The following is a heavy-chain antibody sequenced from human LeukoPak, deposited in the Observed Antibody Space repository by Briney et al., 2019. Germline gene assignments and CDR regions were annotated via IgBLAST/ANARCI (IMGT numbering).Heavy chain of an antibody. CDR3: ARDWSTTGWYSDY. CDR1: GYTFTGYY. V-gene: IGHV1-2*02. CDR2: INPNTGGT. D-gene: IGHD6-19*01. Sequence: ASVKVSCKASGYTFTGYYMHWVRQAPGQGLEWMGWINPNTGGTSYAQKFQGRVTLTRDTSITTAYMELSRLRSDDSAVYYCARDWSTTGWYSDYWGQGTLVTASS. J-gene: IGHJ4*02.